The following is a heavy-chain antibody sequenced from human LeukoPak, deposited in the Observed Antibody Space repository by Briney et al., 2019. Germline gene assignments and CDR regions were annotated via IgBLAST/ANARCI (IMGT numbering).Heavy chain of an antibody. CDR3: ARVKGGYYYDSSGYYFDY. D-gene: IGHD3-22*01. Sequence: SVKVSCKASGGTFSSYAISWVRQAPGQGLEWMGGIIPIFGTANYAQKFQGRVTITPDESTSTAYMELSSLRSEDTAVYYCARVKGGYYYDSSGYYFDYWGQGTLVTVSS. J-gene: IGHJ4*02. CDR1: GGTFSSYA. V-gene: IGHV1-69*13. CDR2: IIPIFGTA.